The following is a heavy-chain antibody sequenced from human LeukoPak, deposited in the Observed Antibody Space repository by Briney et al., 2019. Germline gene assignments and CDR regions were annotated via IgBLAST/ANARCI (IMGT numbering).Heavy chain of an antibody. CDR3: ARGQKNYYGSGMFDY. D-gene: IGHD3-10*01. J-gene: IGHJ4*02. CDR1: GGSISGYY. Sequence: SETLSLTCTVSGGSISGYYWSWIRQPAGKGLEWIGRIYTSGSTNYNPSLKSRVTISVDTSKNQFSLKLSSVTAADTAVYYCARGQKNYYGSGMFDYWGQGTLVTVSS. V-gene: IGHV4-4*07. CDR2: IYTSGST.